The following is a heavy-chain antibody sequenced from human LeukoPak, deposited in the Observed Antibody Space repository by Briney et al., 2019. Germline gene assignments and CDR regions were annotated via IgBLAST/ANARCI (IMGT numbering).Heavy chain of an antibody. D-gene: IGHD6-13*01. J-gene: IGHJ4*02. CDR2: ISSSRSYI. CDR3: ARFIAAPYYFDY. CDR1: GFTFSSYW. V-gene: IGHV3-21*01. Sequence: GGSLRLSCAASGFTFSSYWMHWVRQAPGKGLEWVSFISSSRSYIYYADSVKGRFTISRDNAENSLYLQMNSLRAEDTAVYYCARFIAAPYYFDYWGRGTLVTVSS.